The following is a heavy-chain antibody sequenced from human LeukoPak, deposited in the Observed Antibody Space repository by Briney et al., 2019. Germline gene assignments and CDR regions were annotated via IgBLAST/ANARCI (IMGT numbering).Heavy chain of an antibody. CDR3: ARRISGDAFDI. V-gene: IGHV1-18*04. J-gene: IGHJ3*02. CDR1: GYTFTSYG. Sequence: GASVKVSCKASGYTFTSYGISWVRQAPGQGLEWMGWISSYNGNTNYAQKLQGRVTMTTDTSTSTASMELRSLRSGDTAVYYCARRISGDAFDIWGQGTMVTVSS. D-gene: IGHD6-25*01. CDR2: ISSYNGNT.